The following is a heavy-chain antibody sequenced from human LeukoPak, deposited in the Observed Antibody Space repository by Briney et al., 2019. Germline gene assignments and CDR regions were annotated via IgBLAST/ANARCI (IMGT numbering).Heavy chain of an antibody. Sequence: GASVNVSCKASGYTFTSYDINWVRQATGQGLEWMGWMNPNSGNTGYAQKFRGRVTMTRDTSISTAYMELSSLRSEDTAVYYCAKAGIVATMNADWFDPWGQGTLVTVSS. CDR2: MNPNSGNT. V-gene: IGHV1-8*01. J-gene: IGHJ5*02. D-gene: IGHD5-12*01. CDR1: GYTFTSYD. CDR3: AKAGIVATMNADWFDP.